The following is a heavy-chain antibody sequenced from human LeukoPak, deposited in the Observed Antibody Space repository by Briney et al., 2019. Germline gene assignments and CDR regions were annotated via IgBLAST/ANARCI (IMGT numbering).Heavy chain of an antibody. Sequence: TVKVSCKASGYTFTGYYMHWVRQAPGQGLEWMGWINPNSGGTNYAQKLQGRVTMTRDTSISTAYMELSRLRSDDTAVYYCARGDRLTGYYYYYYMDVWGKGTTVTVSS. CDR1: GYTFTGYY. D-gene: IGHD3-9*01. J-gene: IGHJ6*03. V-gene: IGHV1-2*02. CDR3: ARGDRLTGYYYYYYMDV. CDR2: INPNSGGT.